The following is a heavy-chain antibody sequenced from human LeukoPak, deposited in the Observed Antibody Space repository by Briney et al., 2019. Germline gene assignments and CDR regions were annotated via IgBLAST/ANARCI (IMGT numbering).Heavy chain of an antibody. J-gene: IGHJ4*02. Sequence: SETLSLTCAVYGGSFSGYYWSWIRQPPGKGLEWIGEIDHSGSTNYNPSLRSRVTISVDTSKNQFSLKQSSVTAADTAVYYCARDRNGGVIDYWGQGTLVTVSS. CDR1: GGSFSGYY. CDR3: ARDRNGGVIDY. CDR2: IDHSGST. D-gene: IGHD3-16*01. V-gene: IGHV4-34*01.